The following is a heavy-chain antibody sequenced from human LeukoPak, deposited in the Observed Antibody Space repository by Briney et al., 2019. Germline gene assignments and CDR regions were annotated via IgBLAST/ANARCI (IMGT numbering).Heavy chain of an antibody. CDR1: GFTFSRYG. J-gene: IGHJ4*02. V-gene: IGHV3-30*18. Sequence: PGGSLRLSCAASGFTFSRYGMHWVRQAPGKGLEWVAVISNDGSHQYYADSVKGRFTISRDNSKNTLYLQVNSLRVEDTAVYYCAKDFLPAALDYWGQGILVTVSS. CDR3: AKDFLPAALDY. CDR2: ISNDGSHQ. D-gene: IGHD2-2*01.